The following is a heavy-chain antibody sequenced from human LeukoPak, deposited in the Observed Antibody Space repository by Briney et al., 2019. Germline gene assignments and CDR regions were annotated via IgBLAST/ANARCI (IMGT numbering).Heavy chain of an antibody. V-gene: IGHV4-39*07. CDR3: ARGVRQRGYYVGYYFDY. D-gene: IGHD3-22*01. CDR1: GGSISSSSYY. CDR2: INHSGST. J-gene: IGHJ4*02. Sequence: SETLSLTCTVSGGSISSSSYYWSWIRQPPGKGLEWIGEINHSGSTNYNPSLKSRVTISVDTSKNQFSLRLSSVTAADTAVYYCARGVRQRGYYVGYYFDYWGQGTLVTVSS.